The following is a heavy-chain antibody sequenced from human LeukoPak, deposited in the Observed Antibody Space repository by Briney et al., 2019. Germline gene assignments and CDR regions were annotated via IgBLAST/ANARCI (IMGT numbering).Heavy chain of an antibody. CDR1: GFTFTSYS. CDR2: ISSSSSYI. CDR3: ARGPRRAGGIVGATTLLNYYYMDV. D-gene: IGHD1-26*01. J-gene: IGHJ6*03. Sequence: GGSLRLSCAASGFTFTSYSMNWVRQAPGKGLEWVSSISSSSSYIYYADSVKGRFTISRDNAKNSLYLQMKSLRAEDTAVYYCARGPRRAGGIVGATTLLNYYYMDVWGKGTTVTVSS. V-gene: IGHV3-21*01.